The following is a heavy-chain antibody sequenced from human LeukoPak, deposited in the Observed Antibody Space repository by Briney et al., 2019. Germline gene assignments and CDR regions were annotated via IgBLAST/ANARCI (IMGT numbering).Heavy chain of an antibody. J-gene: IGHJ1*01. CDR2: INTGNGNT. CDR3: ARVPLNDASRHYYPH. D-gene: IGHD3-10*01. Sequence: ASVKVSCKTSGYTFTNYGMHWVRQAPRQSPEWMGWINTGNGNTKSSQKFQDRVTLTRDTSASTAYMELNSLNSGDTAVYCCARVPLNDASRHYYPHWGQGTLVSVSS. V-gene: IGHV1-3*04. CDR1: GYTFTNYG.